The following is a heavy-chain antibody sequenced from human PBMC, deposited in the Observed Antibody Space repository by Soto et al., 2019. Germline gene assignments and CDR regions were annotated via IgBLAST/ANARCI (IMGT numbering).Heavy chain of an antibody. CDR3: ARHFPLPTDLQFYYYYYYGVEV. Sequence: GASLKISCKASGYNFTTFWISWMRQVPGKGLEWMGRIDPSDSYSNYSPSFQGHITISADKSINTAYLHFSNLKASDTAVYYCARHFPLPTDLQFYYYYYYGVEVWGHGTAVTVSS. V-gene: IGHV5-10-1*01. CDR2: IDPSDSYS. CDR1: GYNFTTFW. J-gene: IGHJ6*02. D-gene: IGHD3-3*02.